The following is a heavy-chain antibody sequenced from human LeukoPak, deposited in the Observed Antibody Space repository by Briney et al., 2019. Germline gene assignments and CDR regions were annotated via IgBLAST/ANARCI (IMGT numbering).Heavy chain of an antibody. CDR3: ARERIAAAGTTGVDY. CDR1: GYTFTSYG. CDR2: ISAYNGNT. J-gene: IGHJ4*02. Sequence: GASVKVSCKASGYTFTSYGISWVRQAPGQGLEWMGWISAYNGNTNYAQKLQGRVTMTIDTSTSTAYMELSRLRSDDTAVYYCARERIAAAGTTGVDYWGQGTLVTVSS. V-gene: IGHV1-18*01. D-gene: IGHD6-13*01.